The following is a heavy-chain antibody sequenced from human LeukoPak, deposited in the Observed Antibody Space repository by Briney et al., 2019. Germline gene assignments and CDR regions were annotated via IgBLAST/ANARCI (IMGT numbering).Heavy chain of an antibody. V-gene: IGHV1-18*04. CDR2: ISAYNGNT. CDR1: GYTSTGYY. CDR3: ARDPRRRWQLVRYNWFDP. J-gene: IGHJ5*02. Sequence: ASVKVSCKASGYTSTGYYMHWVRQAPGQGLEWMGWISAYNGNTNYAQKLQGRVTMTTDTSTSTAYMELRSLRSDDTAVYYCARDPRRRWQLVRYNWFDPWGQGTLVTVSS. D-gene: IGHD6-13*01.